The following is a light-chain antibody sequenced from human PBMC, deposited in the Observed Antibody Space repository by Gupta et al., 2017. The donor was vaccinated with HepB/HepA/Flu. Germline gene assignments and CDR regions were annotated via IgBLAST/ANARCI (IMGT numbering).Light chain of an antibody. Sequence: QSVLTQPPSASGTPGQRVTISCSGSSSNIGSNYVYWYQQLPGTAPKLLIYRNNQRPSGVPDRFSGSKSGTSDSLAISGLRSEDEADYYCAAWDDILSGRVFGGGTKLTVL. CDR3: AAWDDILSGRV. V-gene: IGLV1-47*01. J-gene: IGLJ3*02. CDR2: RNN. CDR1: SSNIGSNY.